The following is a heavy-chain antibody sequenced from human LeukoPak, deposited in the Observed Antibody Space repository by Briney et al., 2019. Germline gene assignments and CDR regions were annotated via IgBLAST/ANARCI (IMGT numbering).Heavy chain of an antibody. CDR3: ARDLPYYYFDY. J-gene: IGHJ4*02. Sequence: ASVKVSCKASGYTFTSYYMHWVRQAPGQGLEWMGIIYPSDGGTSYAEKFQGRVTMTRDTSTSTVYMELSSLRSEDTAVYYCARDLPYYYFDYWGQGTLVTVSS. CDR1: GYTFTSYY. V-gene: IGHV1-46*01. CDR2: IYPSDGGT. D-gene: IGHD2-21*01.